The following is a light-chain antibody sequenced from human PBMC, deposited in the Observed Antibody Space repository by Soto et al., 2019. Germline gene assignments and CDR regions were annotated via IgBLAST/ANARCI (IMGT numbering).Light chain of an antibody. V-gene: IGLV2-14*03. J-gene: IGLJ1*01. CDR3: SSYTTSTTRQIF. CDR1: SSDVGGYNY. CDR2: DVS. Sequence: QSVLTQPASVSGSPGQSITISCTGTSSDVGGYNYVSWYQHHPGKAPKLMIYDVSHRPSGVSNRFSGSNSGNTASLTISGLQPGEGVDFYCSSYTTSTTRQIFFGTGPRATAL.